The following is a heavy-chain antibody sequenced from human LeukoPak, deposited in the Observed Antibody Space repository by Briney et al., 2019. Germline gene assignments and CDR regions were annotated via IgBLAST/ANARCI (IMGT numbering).Heavy chain of an antibody. CDR3: ARLVVGATRWDFDY. Sequence: ASVKVSCKASGYTFTGYYMHWVRQAPGQGLEWMGWINPNSGGTNYAQKFQGRVTMTRDTSISTAYMELSRLRSDDTAVYYRARLVVGATRWDFDYWGQGTLVTVSS. V-gene: IGHV1-2*02. D-gene: IGHD1-26*01. CDR2: INPNSGGT. CDR1: GYTFTGYY. J-gene: IGHJ4*02.